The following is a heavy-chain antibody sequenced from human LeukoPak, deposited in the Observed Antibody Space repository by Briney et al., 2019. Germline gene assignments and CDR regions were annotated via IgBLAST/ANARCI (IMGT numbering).Heavy chain of an antibody. J-gene: IGHJ5*02. D-gene: IGHD3-10*01. CDR1: GFTFSTYW. CDR2: INGDGSST. V-gene: IGHV3-74*01. CDR3: GQSSPVLLWS. Sequence: GGSLGLSCAASGFTFSTYWMHWVRQAPGKGLVWVSRINGDGSSTSYADSVKGRFTISRDNAKNTLYLQMNSLRAEDTAVYYCGQSSPVLLWSWGQGTLVTVSS.